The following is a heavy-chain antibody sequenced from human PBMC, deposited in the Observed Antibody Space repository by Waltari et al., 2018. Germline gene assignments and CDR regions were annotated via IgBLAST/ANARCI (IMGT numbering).Heavy chain of an antibody. Sequence: EVQLVQSGAEVKKPGATVKISCKVSGYTFTDYYMHWVQQAPGKGLEWMGLVDPEDGGTIYAEKFQGRVTITADTSTDTAYMELSSLRSEDTAVYYCATAPLHSSSWYGHYFDYWGQGTLVTVSS. V-gene: IGHV1-69-2*01. CDR2: VDPEDGGT. D-gene: IGHD6-13*01. CDR1: GYTFTDYY. J-gene: IGHJ4*02. CDR3: ATAPLHSSSWYGHYFDY.